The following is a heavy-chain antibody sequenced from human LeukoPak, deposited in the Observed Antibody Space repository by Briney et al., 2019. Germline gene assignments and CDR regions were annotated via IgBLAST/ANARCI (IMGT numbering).Heavy chain of an antibody. CDR3: ARDRNYCSSDRCYDVFDI. D-gene: IGHD6-19*01. CDR1: GFSIGPFW. V-gene: IGHV3-7*01. CDR2: IRGDASRL. Sequence: GGSLRLSFVASGFSIGPFWMTWVRQAPGKGLEWVANIRGDASRLYYVDSVKGRFAISRDNAKNSLYLQMSNLRAEDTSVYYCARDRNYCSSDRCYDVFDIWGQGTMVTVSS. J-gene: IGHJ3*02.